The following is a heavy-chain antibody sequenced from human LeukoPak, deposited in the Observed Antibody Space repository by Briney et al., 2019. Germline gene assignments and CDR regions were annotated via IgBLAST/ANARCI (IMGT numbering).Heavy chain of an antibody. CDR3: ARCLKNSNGWTFDY. CDR1: GYSFTIYW. V-gene: IGHV5-51*01. D-gene: IGHD6-19*01. J-gene: IGHJ4*02. Sequence: GGSLRLSCKGSGYSFTIYWIGWVRQMPGKGLEWMGIIYPGDSDTTYSPSFQGQVTISADRSINTAYLHWSSLEASDTAIYYCARCLKNSNGWTFDYWGQGTLVTVSS. CDR2: IYPGDSDT.